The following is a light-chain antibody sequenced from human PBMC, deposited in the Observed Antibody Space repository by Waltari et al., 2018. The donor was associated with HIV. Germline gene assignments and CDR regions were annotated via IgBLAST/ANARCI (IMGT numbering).Light chain of an antibody. CDR2: EVS. CDR1: SNDVGAYNY. V-gene: IGLV2-14*01. J-gene: IGLJ1*01. Sequence: QSALTQPASVSGSPGQSITISCTGSSNDVGAYNYVSWYQHHPGKAPKVIIYEVSNRPSGVSNRFSGSKSGNMASLTISGLQAEDEADYYCTSYTTSPTLVFGTGTKVTVL. CDR3: TSYTTSPTLV.